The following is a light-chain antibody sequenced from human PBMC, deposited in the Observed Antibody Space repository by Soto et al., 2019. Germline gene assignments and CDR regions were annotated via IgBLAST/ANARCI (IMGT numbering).Light chain of an antibody. J-gene: IGKJ1*01. V-gene: IGKV1-39*01. CDR3: QQSYSTPRT. CDR2: AAS. Sequence: DIQMTQSLSSLSASVGDRVTITCRASQSISSYLNWYQQKPGKAPKLLIYAASSLQSGVPSRFSGSGPGTDFTLTISSLQPEDFATYYCQQSYSTPRTFGQGTKVDIK. CDR1: QSISSY.